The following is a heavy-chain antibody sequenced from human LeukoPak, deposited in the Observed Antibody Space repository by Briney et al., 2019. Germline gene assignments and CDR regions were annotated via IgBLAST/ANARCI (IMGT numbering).Heavy chain of an antibody. CDR1: RFMFSNYA. CDR3: AKLDYSGNDPYFFDP. V-gene: IGHV3-23*01. Sequence: GGSLRLSCVASRFMFSNYAMSWVRQAPGKGLEWVSTISGGGADIYYADSVKGRFTLSRDNSKNLLFLQMNGLRADDTAMYYCAKLDYSGNDPYFFDPWGQGAQVTVSS. CDR2: ISGGGADI. D-gene: IGHD5-12*01. J-gene: IGHJ5*02.